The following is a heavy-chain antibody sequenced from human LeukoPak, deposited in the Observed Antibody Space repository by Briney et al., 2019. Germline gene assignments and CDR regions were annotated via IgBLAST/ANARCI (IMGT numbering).Heavy chain of an antibody. V-gene: IGHV1-8*03. CDR2: MNPNSGNT. CDR1: GYTFTTYE. J-gene: IGHJ5*02. D-gene: IGHD3-10*01. CDR3: ARRSSRGRIT. Sequence: ASVKVSCTASGYTFTTYEIHWVRQASGQGLEWMGWMNPNSGNTGYAQKFQGRVTITRNTSISTAYMELSSLRSEDTAVYYCARRSSRGRITWGQGTLVTVSS.